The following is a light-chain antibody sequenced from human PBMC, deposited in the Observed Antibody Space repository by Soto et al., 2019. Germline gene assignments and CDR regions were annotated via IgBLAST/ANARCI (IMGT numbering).Light chain of an antibody. CDR1: QTISNS. CDR2: ASS. CDR3: QQTDSIPIT. J-gene: IGKJ5*01. V-gene: IGKV1-39*01. Sequence: DIQMTQSPSSLSASVGDRVTITCRASQTISNSLNWYQQRPGKAPNLLIYASSSLQSGAPPRFSDSGSGTDFTLTINSLQPEDFATYYCQQTDSIPITFGQGTRLEIK.